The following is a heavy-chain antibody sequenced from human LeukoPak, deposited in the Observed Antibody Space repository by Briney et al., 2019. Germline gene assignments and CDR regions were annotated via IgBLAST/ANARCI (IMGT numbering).Heavy chain of an antibody. J-gene: IGHJ3*02. CDR1: GFTFSSYS. CDR3: ARESGRFLEWLAAADAFDI. CDR2: ISSSSSYI. V-gene: IGHV3-21*01. Sequence: PGGSLRLSCAASGFTFSSYSMNWVRQAPGKGLEWVSSISSSSSYIYYADSVKGRFTISRDSAKNSLYLQMNSLRAEDTAVYYCARESGRFLEWLAAADAFDIWGQGTMVTVSS. D-gene: IGHD3-3*01.